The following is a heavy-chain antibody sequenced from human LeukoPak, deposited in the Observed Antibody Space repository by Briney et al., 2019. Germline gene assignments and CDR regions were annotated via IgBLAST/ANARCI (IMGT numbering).Heavy chain of an antibody. CDR3: AGYYDILTGYYKGFDY. CDR2: INHSGST. D-gene: IGHD3-9*01. J-gene: IGHJ4*02. CDR1: GGSFSGYY. V-gene: IGHV4-34*01. Sequence: PSETLSLTCAVCGGSFSGYYCSWIRQPPGKGLEWIGEINHSGSTNYNPSLKSRVTISVDTSKNQFSLKLSSVTAADTAVYYCAGYYDILTGYYKGFDYWGQGTLVTVSS.